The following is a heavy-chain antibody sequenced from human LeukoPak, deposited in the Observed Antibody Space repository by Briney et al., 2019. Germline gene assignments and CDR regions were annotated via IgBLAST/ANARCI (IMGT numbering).Heavy chain of an antibody. J-gene: IGHJ4*02. CDR2: ISYDGSNK. V-gene: IGHV3-30*03. CDR1: GFTFSSYG. Sequence: PGRSLRLSCAASGFTFSSYGMHWVRQAPGKGLEWVAVISYDGSNKYYADSVKGRFTISRDNSKNTLYLQMNSLRAEDTAVYYCARGFGTGSYYNGTVERVFDYWGQGTLVTVSS. D-gene: IGHD3-10*01. CDR3: ARGFGTGSYYNGTVERVFDY.